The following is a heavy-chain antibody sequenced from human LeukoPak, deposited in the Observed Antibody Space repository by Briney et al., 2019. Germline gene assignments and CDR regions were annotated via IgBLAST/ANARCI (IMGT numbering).Heavy chain of an antibody. D-gene: IGHD1-26*01. CDR3: AKDRTVGASYWYFDL. Sequence: PGGSLRLSCAASGFICSDYAMSWARQAPGKGLEWVAGISSSGSGGNTYYADSVKGRFTISRDTSKNILFLQMNTLRAEDTAIYYCAKDRTVGASYWYFDLWGRGTQVTVSS. CDR2: ISSSGSGGNT. J-gene: IGHJ2*01. V-gene: IGHV3-23*01. CDR1: GFICSDYA.